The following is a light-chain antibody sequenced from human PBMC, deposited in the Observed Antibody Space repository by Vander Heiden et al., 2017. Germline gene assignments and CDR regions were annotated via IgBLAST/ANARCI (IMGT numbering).Light chain of an antibody. CDR1: QSVRSN. Sequence: EIVMTQSPATLSVSPGERATLSCRASQSVRSNLAWHQQKPGQAPRPLLHGSSTRATGIPARFSCSGSGTGFTLTISSLQSEDFAVYYCQQYNNWPPGLTFGGGTKVEIK. CDR2: GSS. J-gene: IGKJ4*01. V-gene: IGKV3-15*01. CDR3: QQYNNWPPGLT.